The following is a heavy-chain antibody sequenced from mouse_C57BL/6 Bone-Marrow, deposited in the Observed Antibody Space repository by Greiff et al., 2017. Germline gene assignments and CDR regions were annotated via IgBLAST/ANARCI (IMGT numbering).Heavy chain of an antibody. J-gene: IGHJ2*01. CDR3: ARSSTFFYYLDY. D-gene: IGHD5-1*01. Sequence: VQRVESGAELVKPGASVKMSCKASGYTFTTYPIEWMKQNHGKSLEWIGNFHPYNDDTKYNEKFKGKATLTVEKSSNTVYLELSRLTSDDSAVYYCARSSTFFYYLDYWGEGTTLTVSS. CDR2: FHPYNDDT. V-gene: IGHV1-47*01. CDR1: GYTFTTYP.